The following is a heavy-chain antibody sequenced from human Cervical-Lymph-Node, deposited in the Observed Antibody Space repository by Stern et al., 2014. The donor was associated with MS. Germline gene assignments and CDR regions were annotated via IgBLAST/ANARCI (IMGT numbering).Heavy chain of an antibody. CDR1: GFSFSRYA. V-gene: IGHV3-33*01. CDR3: ASAYSSSHYYFDY. D-gene: IGHD6-13*01. J-gene: IGHJ4*02. Sequence: VQLVESGGGVVQPGRSLRLSCAASGFSFSRYAMHWVRQAPGEGLEWVALIWYDGSNPYYADSVTVRFTISRDNFKNTLYLQMNSLRAEDTAVYYCASAYSSSHYYFDYWGQGTLVTVSS. CDR2: IWYDGSNP.